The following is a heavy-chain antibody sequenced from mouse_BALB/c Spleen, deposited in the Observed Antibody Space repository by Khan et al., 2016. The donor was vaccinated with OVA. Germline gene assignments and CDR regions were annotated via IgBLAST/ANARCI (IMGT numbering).Heavy chain of an antibody. J-gene: IGHJ3*01. CDR1: GYSFTGYN. V-gene: IGHV1-39*01. CDR3: AIRLFAY. Sequence: VQLQQSGPELEKPGASLKMSCKASGYSFTGYNMNWVKQSNGQSLEWIGNIDPYSGGTSYNQKFKGKATLTVDKSSRKAYMKLKSLTSEDSAVYYCAIRLFAYWGQGTLVTVSA. CDR2: IDPYSGGT.